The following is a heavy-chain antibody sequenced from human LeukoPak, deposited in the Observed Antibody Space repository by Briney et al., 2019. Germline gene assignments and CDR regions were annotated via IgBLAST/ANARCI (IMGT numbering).Heavy chain of an antibody. CDR3: AKDRDYDILTGYSTFDP. CDR2: ISYDGSNK. CDR1: GFTFSSYA. V-gene: IGHV3-30-3*01. Sequence: GGSLRLSCAASGFTFSSYAMHWVRQAPGKGLEWVAVISYDGSNKYYADSVKGRFTISRDNSKNTLYLQMNSLRAEDTAVYYCAKDRDYDILTGYSTFDPWGQGTLVTVSS. D-gene: IGHD3-9*01. J-gene: IGHJ5*02.